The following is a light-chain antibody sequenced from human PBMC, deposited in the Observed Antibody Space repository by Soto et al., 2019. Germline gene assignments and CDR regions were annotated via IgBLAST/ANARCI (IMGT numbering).Light chain of an antibody. CDR1: QSVNIY. V-gene: IGKV3-11*01. J-gene: IGKJ4*01. Sequence: EMVLPQSAAPVSLSPGERVISPSRASQSVNIYLAWHQQKPGQAPRLLIYDASNSATGVPARFSGSGSGTDFTLTISSLESEDFAIYYCQQRANWPLTFGGGTKVDIK. CDR2: DAS. CDR3: QQRANWPLT.